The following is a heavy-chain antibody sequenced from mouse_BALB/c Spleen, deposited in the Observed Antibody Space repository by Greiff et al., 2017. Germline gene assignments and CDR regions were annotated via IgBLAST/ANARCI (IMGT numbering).Heavy chain of an antibody. CDR2: IDPENGDT. V-gene: IGHV14-4*02. CDR1: GFNIKDYY. CDR3: NALGQDYAMDY. D-gene: IGHD3-3*01. Sequence: VQLQQSGAELVRSGASVKLSCTASGFNIKDYYMHWVKQRPEQGLEWIGWIDPENGDTEYAPKFQGKATMTADTSSNTAYLQLSSLTSEDTAVYYCNALGQDYAMDYWGQGTSVTVSS. J-gene: IGHJ4*01.